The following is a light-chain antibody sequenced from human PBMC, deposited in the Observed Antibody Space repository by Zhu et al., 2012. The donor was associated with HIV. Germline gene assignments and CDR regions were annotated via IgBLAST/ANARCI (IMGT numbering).Light chain of an antibody. CDR3: QQYGTFPHT. V-gene: IGKV3-20*01. J-gene: IGKJ4*01. CDR2: GAS. CDR1: QTISSSF. Sequence: EIVLTQSPGTLSLSPGVRATLSCRASQTISSSFLAWYQQKPGQTPRLLIHGASSRATGIPDRFSGSGSGTDFTLTISRLEPEDFAVYYCQQYGTFPHTFGGGTKVEIK.